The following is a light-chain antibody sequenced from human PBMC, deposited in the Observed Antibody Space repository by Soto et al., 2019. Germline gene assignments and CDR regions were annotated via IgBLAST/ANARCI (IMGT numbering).Light chain of an antibody. CDR3: QQYDSYPLT. CDR2: AAS. Sequence: DLQMTQSPSSLSASVGDRVTITCRASQSISSYLNWYQQKPGKAPKLLIYAASSLQSGVPSRFSGSGSGTDFTLTISNLQPDDFATYYCQQYDSYPLTFGGGTNVDI. J-gene: IGKJ4*01. CDR1: QSISSY. V-gene: IGKV1-39*01.